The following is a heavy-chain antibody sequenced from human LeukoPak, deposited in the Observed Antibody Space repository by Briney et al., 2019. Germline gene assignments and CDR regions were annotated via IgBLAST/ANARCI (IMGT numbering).Heavy chain of an antibody. J-gene: IGHJ4*02. Sequence: PGGSLGLSCAASGFTFSNFVMTWVRQAPGKGLQWVSTIEGSGSTYYADSVRGRFSISRDNSKNTLSLQMNSLRPEDTAVYYCATGTFYEDVLDYWGQGALVTVSS. V-gene: IGHV3-23*01. CDR3: ATGTFYEDVLDY. D-gene: IGHD1-26*01. CDR1: GFTFSNFV. CDR2: IEGSGST.